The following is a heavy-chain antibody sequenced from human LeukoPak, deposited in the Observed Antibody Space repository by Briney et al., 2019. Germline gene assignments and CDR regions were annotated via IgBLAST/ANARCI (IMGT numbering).Heavy chain of an antibody. V-gene: IGHV3-48*01. CDR1: GFTFSSYS. Sequence: GGSLRLSCAASGFTFSSYSMNWVRQAPGKGLEWVSYISSSSSTIYYADSVKGRFTISRDNAKNSLYLQMNSQRAEDTAVYYCARGGTMTDNWFDPWGQGTLVTVSS. CDR3: ARGGTMTDNWFDP. CDR2: ISSSSSTI. J-gene: IGHJ5*02. D-gene: IGHD3-22*01.